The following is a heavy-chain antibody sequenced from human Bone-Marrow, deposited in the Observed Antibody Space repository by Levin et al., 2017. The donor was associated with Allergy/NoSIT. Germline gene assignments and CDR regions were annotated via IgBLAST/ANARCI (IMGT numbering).Heavy chain of an antibody. J-gene: IGHJ4*02. Sequence: GGSLRLSCAASGFTFRHYTMNWVRQAPGKGLEWVSCITSSGDSTYYADSVKGRFTISRDNAKNSLYLQLNRLRDEDTATYYCARDPARGYYDSSGYSGDHWGQGTLVTVSS. CDR1: GFTFRHYT. V-gene: IGHV3-48*02. CDR3: ARDPARGYYDSSGYSGDH. CDR2: ITSSGDST. D-gene: IGHD3-22*01.